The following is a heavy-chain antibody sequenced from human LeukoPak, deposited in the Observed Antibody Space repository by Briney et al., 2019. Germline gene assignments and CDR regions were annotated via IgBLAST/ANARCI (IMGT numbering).Heavy chain of an antibody. CDR3: ARRPLVYYGSGSYYNSMFDY. J-gene: IGHJ4*02. Sequence: SETLSLTCAVYGGSFSGYYWSWIRQPPGKGLEWIGEINHRGSTNYNPSLKSRVTISVDTSKNQFSLKLSSVTAADTAVYYCARRPLVYYGSGSYYNSMFDYWGQGTLVTVSS. CDR1: GGSFSGYY. CDR2: INHRGST. V-gene: IGHV4-34*01. D-gene: IGHD3-10*01.